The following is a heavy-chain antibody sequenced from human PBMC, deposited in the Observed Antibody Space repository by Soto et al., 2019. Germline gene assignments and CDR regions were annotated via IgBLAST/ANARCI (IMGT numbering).Heavy chain of an antibody. J-gene: IGHJ4*02. CDR2: INHSGST. V-gene: IGHV4-34*01. CDR3: ARGRDYYDSSGYFSFDY. CDR1: GGSFSGYY. D-gene: IGHD3-22*01. Sequence: PSETLSLTCAVYGGSFSGYYWSWIRQPPGKGLEWIGEINHSGSTNYNPSLKSRVTISVDTSKNQFSLKLSSVTAADTAVYYCARGRDYYDSSGYFSFDYWGQGTLVTVPS.